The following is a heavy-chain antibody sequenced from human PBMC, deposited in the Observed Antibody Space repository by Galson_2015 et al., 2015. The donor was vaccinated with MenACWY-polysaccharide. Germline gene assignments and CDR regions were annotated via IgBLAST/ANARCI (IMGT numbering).Heavy chain of an antibody. CDR3: ARDGDSSYEGSGWYFDY. CDR2: IYHSGST. J-gene: IGHJ4*02. Sequence: SETLSLTCAVSGGSISSSNWWSWVRQPPGKGLEWIGEIYHSGSTNYNPSLKSRVTISVDKSKNQFSLKLSSVTAADTAVYYCARDGDSSYEGSGWYFDYWGQGTLVTVSS. D-gene: IGHD6-13*01. CDR1: GGSISSSNW. V-gene: IGHV4-4*02.